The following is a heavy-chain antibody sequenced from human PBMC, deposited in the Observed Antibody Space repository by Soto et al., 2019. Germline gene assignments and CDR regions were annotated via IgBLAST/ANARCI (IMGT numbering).Heavy chain of an antibody. CDR3: ARETYGDYVGYFDP. CDR2: TNHSGNP. V-gene: IGHV4-30-2*01. Sequence: QLQLQESGSRLVKSSETLSLTCGVSGDTISTGGYSWAWIRQPPGKALEWVGPTNHSGNPSYNPSLNSRVTLSVHTSTHQFSLKLSSVTAADTAVYYRARETYGDYVGYFDPWGQGTLVTVSS. J-gene: IGHJ5*02. CDR1: GDTISTGGYS. D-gene: IGHD4-17*01.